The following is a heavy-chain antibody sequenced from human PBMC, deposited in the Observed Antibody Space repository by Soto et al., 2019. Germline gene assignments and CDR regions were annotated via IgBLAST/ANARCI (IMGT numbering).Heavy chain of an antibody. J-gene: IGHJ4*02. D-gene: IGHD2-2*02. CDR1: GSRFSNYV. Sequence: ASVKVSCKVSGSRFSNYVISWVRQAPGHGLEWLGRIIPIFNSTKYAQSFQGRVTITADKSTSTASLELSSLRSDDTAVYYCAREGRGKKAGYNGLVSLGYWGQGTLVTVSS. V-gene: IGHV1-69*06. CDR3: AREGRGKKAGYNGLVSLGY. CDR2: IIPIFNST.